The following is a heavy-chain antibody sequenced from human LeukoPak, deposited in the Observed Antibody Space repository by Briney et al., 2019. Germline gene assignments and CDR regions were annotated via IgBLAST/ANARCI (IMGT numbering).Heavy chain of an antibody. CDR1: GGSISSSNYY. Sequence: SETLSLTCTVSGGSISSSNYYWGWIRQPPGKGLEWIASISYSGSNYYNPSVKSRVTISRDTSKNQFSLSLNSVNAADTAVYYCARTTTEYDILTGYFTSHAFDIWGQGTMVTVSS. D-gene: IGHD3-9*01. CDR3: ARTTTEYDILTGYFTSHAFDI. V-gene: IGHV4-39*07. J-gene: IGHJ3*02. CDR2: ISYSGSN.